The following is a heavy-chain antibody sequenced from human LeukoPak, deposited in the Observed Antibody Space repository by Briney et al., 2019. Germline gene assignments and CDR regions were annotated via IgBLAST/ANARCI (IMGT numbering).Heavy chain of an antibody. CDR2: ISAYNGNT. CDR3: ARIYYFDY. J-gene: IGHJ4*02. Sequence: GLEWMGWISAYNGNTNYAQKLQGRVAMTTDTSTSTAYMELRSLRSDDTALYYCARIYYFDYWGQGTLVTVSS. V-gene: IGHV1-18*01.